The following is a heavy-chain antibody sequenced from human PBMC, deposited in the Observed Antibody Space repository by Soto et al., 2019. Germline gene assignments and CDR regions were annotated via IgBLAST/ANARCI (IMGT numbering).Heavy chain of an antibody. Sequence: QVQLVQSGAEVKKPGASVKVSCKASGYTFTSYYIHWVRQAPGQGLEWVGIINPTGGSPTYAQKXHXXVTLPSDASTTTLYIDLSNLVSAATALYYRSRADYWGQVPTVTVPS. V-gene: IGHV1-46*01. J-gene: IGHJ4*02. CDR1: GYTFTSYY. CDR3: SRADY. CDR2: INPTGGSP.